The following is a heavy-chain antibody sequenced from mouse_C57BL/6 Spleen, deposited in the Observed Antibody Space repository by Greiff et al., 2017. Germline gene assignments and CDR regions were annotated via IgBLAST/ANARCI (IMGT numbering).Heavy chain of an antibody. CDR2: IRNKANGYTT. V-gene: IGHV7-3*01. D-gene: IGHD2-3*01. CDR1: GFTFTDYY. J-gene: IGHJ2*01. CDR3: ARGDGYPAEY. Sequence: EVHLVESGGGLVQPGGSLSLSCAASGFTFTDYYMSWVRQPPGKALEWLGFIRNKANGYTTEYSASVKGRFTISRDNSQSILYLQMNALGAEDSATYYCARGDGYPAEYWGQGATLTVSS.